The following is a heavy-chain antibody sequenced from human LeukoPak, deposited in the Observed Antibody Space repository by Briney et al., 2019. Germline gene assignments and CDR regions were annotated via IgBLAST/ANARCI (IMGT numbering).Heavy chain of an antibody. D-gene: IGHD6-6*01. CDR2: ISSGGSTT. CDR3: AREIAADRGFDS. J-gene: IGHJ4*02. V-gene: IGHV3-11*01. CDR1: GFTFSEHY. Sequence: GGSLRLSCAASGFTFSEHYMSWIRQAPGKGLECVSYISSGGSTTYYTDSVKGRFTISRDNGKNALYLQMNSLRAEDTAVYYCAREIAADRGFDSWGQGTLVTVSS.